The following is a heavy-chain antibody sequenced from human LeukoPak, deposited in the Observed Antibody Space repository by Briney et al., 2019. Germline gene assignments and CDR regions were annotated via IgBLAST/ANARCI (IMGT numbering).Heavy chain of an antibody. D-gene: IGHD3-16*01. CDR1: GGSISSGDYY. CDR2: IYYSGST. J-gene: IGHJ3*02. Sequence: SETLSLTCTVSGGSISSGDYYWSWIRQPPGKGLEWIGYIYYSGSTYYDPSLKSRVTISVDTSKNQFSLKLSSVTAADTAVYYCARDGADYDAFDIWGQGTMVTVSS. V-gene: IGHV4-30-4*08. CDR3: ARDGADYDAFDI.